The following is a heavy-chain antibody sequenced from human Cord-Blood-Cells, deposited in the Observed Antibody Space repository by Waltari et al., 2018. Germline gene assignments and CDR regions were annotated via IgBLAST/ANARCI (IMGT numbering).Heavy chain of an antibody. CDR2: INPNSGGK. Sequence: QVQLVQSGAEVKKPGASVKVSCKASGYTFTGYYMPWVRQAPGQGLEWMGWINPNSGGKNYAQKFQGRVTMTRDTSISTAYMELSRLRSDDTAVYYCARDWDIVATNWFDPWGQGTLVTVSS. J-gene: IGHJ5*02. V-gene: IGHV1-2*02. D-gene: IGHD5-12*01. CDR1: GYTFTGYY. CDR3: ARDWDIVATNWFDP.